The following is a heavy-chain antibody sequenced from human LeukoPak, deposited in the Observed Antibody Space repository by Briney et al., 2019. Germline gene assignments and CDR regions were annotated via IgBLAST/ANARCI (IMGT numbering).Heavy chain of an antibody. Sequence: ASVKVSFKASGGTFSSYAINWVRQAPGQGLEWMGGIIPIFGTANYAQKFQGRVTITTDESTSTAYMELSSLRSEDTAVYYCARGEWLRYNWNPNYYYMDVWGKETTVTVSS. D-gene: IGHD1-20*01. CDR2: IIPIFGTA. J-gene: IGHJ6*03. CDR3: ARGEWLRYNWNPNYYYMDV. V-gene: IGHV1-69*05. CDR1: GGTFSSYA.